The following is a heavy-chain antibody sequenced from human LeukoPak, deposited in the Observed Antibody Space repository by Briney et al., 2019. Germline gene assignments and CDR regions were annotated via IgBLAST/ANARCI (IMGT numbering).Heavy chain of an antibody. V-gene: IGHV4-39*07. J-gene: IGHJ4*02. D-gene: IGHD3-10*01. Sequence: SETLSLTCTVSGGSISTSNYYWGWVRQPPGKGLEWIGNIFYSGSTYYSPSLKSRVTISLDTSRNQFSLKLNSVTAADTAVYYCARGTKGLLLWFGELHPRQYYFDYWGQGTLVTVSS. CDR3: ARGTKGLLLWFGELHPRQYYFDY. CDR1: GGSISTSNYY. CDR2: IFYSGST.